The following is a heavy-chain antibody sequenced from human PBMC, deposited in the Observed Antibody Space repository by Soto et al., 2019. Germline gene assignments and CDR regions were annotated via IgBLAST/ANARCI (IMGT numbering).Heavy chain of an antibody. V-gene: IGHV2-26*04. CDR1: GFSLSNAGLG. Sequence: QVTVKESGPVLVKPTETLTLTCTVSGFSLSNAGLGVSWIRQPPGKALEWLAHSFSNDEKSYSTSLKSRLTISKNNSKSQVVLTMTNMYPVDTATYYCASTYSTSWYWFDSWGQGTLVTVSS. J-gene: IGHJ5*01. CDR3: ASTYSTSWYWFDS. D-gene: IGHD6-13*01. CDR2: SFSNDEK.